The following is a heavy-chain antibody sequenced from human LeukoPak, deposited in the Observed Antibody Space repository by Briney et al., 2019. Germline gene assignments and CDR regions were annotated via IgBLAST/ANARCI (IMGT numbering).Heavy chain of an antibody. V-gene: IGHV3-7*04. CDR2: IKQDGSEK. D-gene: IGHD2-21*01. CDR3: ARDYFESGGDYDALDI. CDR1: GFTFSRYW. J-gene: IGHJ3*02. Sequence: PGGSLRLSCAASGFTFSRYWMSWVRQASGKGLVWVDNIKQDGSEKYYVESVKGRFTISRDNAKNSLYLQMNSLRAEDTAVYYCARDYFESGGDYDALDIWGQGTMVTVSS.